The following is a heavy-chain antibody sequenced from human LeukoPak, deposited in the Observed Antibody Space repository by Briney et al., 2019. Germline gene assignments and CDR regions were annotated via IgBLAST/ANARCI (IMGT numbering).Heavy chain of an antibody. CDR3: ARVGTDYDFWSGYRYYCYYMDV. CDR2: TYSAGST. V-gene: IGHV3-53*01. Sequence: GGSLRLSCAASGFTVSSNFMSWVRQAPGKGLEWVSITYSAGSTYYSDSVKGRSTISRDNSKNTLDLQMNSLRVEDTAVYYCARVGTDYDFWSGYRYYCYYMDVWGKGTTVTVSS. D-gene: IGHD3-3*01. CDR1: GFTVSSNF. J-gene: IGHJ6*03.